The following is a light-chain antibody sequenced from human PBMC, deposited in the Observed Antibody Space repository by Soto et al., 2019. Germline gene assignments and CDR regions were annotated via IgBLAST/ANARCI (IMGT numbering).Light chain of an antibody. CDR2: GNS. J-gene: IGLJ3*02. Sequence: QSVLTQPPSVSGAPGQSVTISCTGSSSNIGAGYDVHWYQQLPGTAPKLLIYGNSNRPSGVPDRFCGSKSGTSASLAITGLQAEDEADYYCQSYDSSLSGWVFGGGTKRTVL. CDR1: SSNIGAGYD. CDR3: QSYDSSLSGWV. V-gene: IGLV1-40*01.